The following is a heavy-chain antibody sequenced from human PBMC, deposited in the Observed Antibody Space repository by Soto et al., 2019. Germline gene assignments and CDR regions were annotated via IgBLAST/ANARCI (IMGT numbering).Heavy chain of an antibody. CDR3: ARHGYSSSWTPSPSNYGMDV. D-gene: IGHD6-13*01. CDR2: IWYDGSNK. Sequence: PGGSLRLSCAASGFTFSSYGMHWVRQAPGKGLEWVAVIWYDGSNKYYADSVKGRFTISRDNSKNTLYLQMNSLRAEDTAVYYCARHGYSSSWTPSPSNYGMDVWGQGTTVTVS. J-gene: IGHJ6*02. V-gene: IGHV3-33*01. CDR1: GFTFSSYG.